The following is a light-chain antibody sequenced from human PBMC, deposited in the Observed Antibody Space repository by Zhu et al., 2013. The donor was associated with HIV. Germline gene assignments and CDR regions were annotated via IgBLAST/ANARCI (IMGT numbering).Light chain of an antibody. CDR2: ANN. J-gene: IGLJ3*02. V-gene: IGLV1-40*01. CDR1: GSNIESSYD. Sequence: QSALTQPPSVSGAPGQTVTISCTGSGSNIESSYDVHWYQHFVGRAPRLLIYANNDRPTGVPDRFSGSRSATSASLTITGLQAEDEADYYCQSYDTSLSAWVFGGGTKLTVL. CDR3: QSYDTSLSAWV.